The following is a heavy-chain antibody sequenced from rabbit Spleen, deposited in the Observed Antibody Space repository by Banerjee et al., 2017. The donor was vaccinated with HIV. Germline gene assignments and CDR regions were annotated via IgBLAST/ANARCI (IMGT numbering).Heavy chain of an antibody. J-gene: IGHJ4*01. CDR2: IAAGSGGTT. Sequence: QEQLEESGGGLVQPGGSLKLSCTASGFTLSSYYMNWVRQAPGKGLEWIACIAAGSGGTTYYASWAKGRFTISKTSSTTVTLQMTSLTAADTATYFCARFWGLWGPGTLVTVS. V-gene: IGHV1S45*01. CDR1: GFTLSSYYM. CDR3: ARFWGL. D-gene: IGHD3-1*01.